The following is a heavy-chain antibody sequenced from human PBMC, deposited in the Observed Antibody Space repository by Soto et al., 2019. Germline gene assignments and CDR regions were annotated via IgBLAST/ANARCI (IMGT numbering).Heavy chain of an antibody. Sequence: QVQLVQSGAEVKKPGSSVKVSCKASGGTFSSYAISWVRQAPGQGLEWMGGIIPIFGTANYAQKFQGRVTIPADKSTSTAYMEMSSLRAEDTAVYYCASSVWGGIAVGGTSPHGDYWGQGTLVTVSS. CDR1: GGTFSSYA. D-gene: IGHD6-19*01. CDR3: ASSVWGGIAVGGTSPHGDY. CDR2: IIPIFGTA. J-gene: IGHJ4*02. V-gene: IGHV1-69*06.